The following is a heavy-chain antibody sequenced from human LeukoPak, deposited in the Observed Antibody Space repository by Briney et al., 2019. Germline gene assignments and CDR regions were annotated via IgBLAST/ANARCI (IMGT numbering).Heavy chain of an antibody. CDR1: GFTFSSYW. V-gene: IGHV3-7*01. CDR3: ARELRLGELSPLGFWFDP. J-gene: IGHJ5*02. CDR2: IKQDGSEK. Sequence: GGSLRLSCAASGFTFSSYWMSWVRQAPGKGLEWVANIKQDGSEKYYVDSVKGRFTISRDNAKNSLYLQMNSLGAEDTAVYYCARELRLGELSPLGFWFDPWGQGTLVTVSS. D-gene: IGHD3-16*02.